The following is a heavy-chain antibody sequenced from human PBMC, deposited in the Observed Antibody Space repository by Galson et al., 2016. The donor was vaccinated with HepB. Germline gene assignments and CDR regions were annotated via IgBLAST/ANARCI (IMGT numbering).Heavy chain of an antibody. CDR3: SRDLPDDSIEYFDVFDL. Sequence: SLRLSCAASGFNLSDYYMNWIRQAPGKGLEWVSYISRSGDSMLYADSVRGRFTISRDNVKKSLYLQMTNLRAEATAVYYCSRDLPDDSIEYFDVFDLWGQGTMVTVSS. CDR2: ISRSGDSM. V-gene: IGHV3-11*01. J-gene: IGHJ3*01. D-gene: IGHD2-15*01. CDR1: GFNLSDYY.